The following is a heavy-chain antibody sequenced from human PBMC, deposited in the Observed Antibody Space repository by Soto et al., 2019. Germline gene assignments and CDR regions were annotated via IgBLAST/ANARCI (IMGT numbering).Heavy chain of an antibody. D-gene: IGHD6-13*01. V-gene: IGHV5-51*01. J-gene: IGHJ4*02. CDR1: GYSFTSYW. CDR3: ARHPIAAAATYYFDY. CDR2: IYPGDSDT. Sequence: GESLKISCKGSGYSFTSYWIGWVRQMPGKGLEWMGIIYPGDSDTRYSPSFQGQVTISADKSISTAYLQWSSLKASDTAMYYCARHPIAAAATYYFDYWGQGTLVTVSS.